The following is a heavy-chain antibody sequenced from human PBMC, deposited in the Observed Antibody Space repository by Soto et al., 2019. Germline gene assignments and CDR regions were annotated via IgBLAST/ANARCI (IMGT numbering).Heavy chain of an antibody. CDR3: VKSRGGNNFDFFD. CDR2: IGGNGDPP. D-gene: IGHD5-12*01. J-gene: IGHJ4*02. CDR1: GFTFSSYA. V-gene: IGHV3-64D*06. Sequence: SLRLSCSASGFTFSSYAMHWVRQAPGKGLEYVSGIGGNGDPPFYADSVKGRFTISRDNSKNTLYLQMSSLSADDTAVYYCVKSRGGNNFDFFDWGQGALVTVSS.